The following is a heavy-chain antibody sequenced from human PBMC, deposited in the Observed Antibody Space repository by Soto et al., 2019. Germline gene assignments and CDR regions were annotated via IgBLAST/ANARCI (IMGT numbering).Heavy chain of an antibody. Sequence: QVQLVQSGAEVKKPGASVKVSCKASGYTFTSYGISWVRQAPGQGLEWMGWISAYNGNTNYAQKLQGRVTMTTDTXTXXAYMELRSLRSDDTAVYYCAVHYYDSSGYYYPLDYWGQGTLVTVSS. J-gene: IGHJ4*02. D-gene: IGHD3-22*01. V-gene: IGHV1-18*01. CDR3: AVHYYDSSGYYYPLDY. CDR1: GYTFTSYG. CDR2: ISAYNGNT.